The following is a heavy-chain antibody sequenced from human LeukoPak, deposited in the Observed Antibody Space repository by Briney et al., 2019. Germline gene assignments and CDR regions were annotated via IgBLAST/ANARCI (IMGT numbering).Heavy chain of an antibody. Sequence: SETLSLTCAVYGGSFSGYYWSWIRQPPGKGLEWIGEINHSGSTNYNPSLKSRVTISVDTSKNQFSLKLSSVTAADTAVYYCARGPNLYYYDSSGYFSYWGQGTLVTVSS. D-gene: IGHD3-22*01. V-gene: IGHV4-34*01. CDR1: GGSFSGYY. J-gene: IGHJ4*02. CDR3: ARGPNLYYYDSSGYFSY. CDR2: INHSGST.